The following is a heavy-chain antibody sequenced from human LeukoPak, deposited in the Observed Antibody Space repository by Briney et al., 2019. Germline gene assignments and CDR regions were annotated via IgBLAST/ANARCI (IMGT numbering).Heavy chain of an antibody. V-gene: IGHV4-34*01. D-gene: IGHD2-2*02. Sequence: SETLSLTCAVYGGSLSGYYWSWIRQPPGKGLEWIGEINHSGSTNYNPSLKSRVTISVDTSKNQFSLKLSSVTAADTAVYYCARGGWYCSSTRCYKALYYMDVWGKGTTVTVSS. CDR3: ARGGWYCSSTRCYKALYYMDV. CDR1: GGSLSGYY. CDR2: INHSGST. J-gene: IGHJ6*03.